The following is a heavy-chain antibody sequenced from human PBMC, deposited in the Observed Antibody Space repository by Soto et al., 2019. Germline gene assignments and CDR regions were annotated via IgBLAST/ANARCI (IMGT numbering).Heavy chain of an antibody. V-gene: IGHV3-23*01. CDR3: ARRGSVSDYDY. J-gene: IGHJ4*02. Sequence: EVQLLESGGGLVQPGGSLRLSCAASGFTFSSYAMSWVRQAPGKGLEWVSVISGSGDSTYYADSVKGRFTISRDNSKNTLYLQMNSLRAEDTAVYYCARRGSVSDYDYWGQGTLVTVSS. CDR2: ISGSGDST. CDR1: GFTFSSYA. D-gene: IGHD1-26*01.